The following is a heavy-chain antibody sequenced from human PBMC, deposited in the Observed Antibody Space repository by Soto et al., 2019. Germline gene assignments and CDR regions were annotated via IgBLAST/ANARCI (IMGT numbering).Heavy chain of an antibody. V-gene: IGHV3-23*01. Sequence: EVQLLESGGGLVQPGGSLRLSCSASGFTFSNYAMSWVRQAPGKGLEWVSAISGSGGSTYYADSAKGRFTISRDNSKNSLYLQMNSLRAEDTAVYYCASRREVTGNAFDIWGQGTMVTVSS. CDR1: GFTFSNYA. J-gene: IGHJ3*02. D-gene: IGHD2-21*02. CDR2: ISGSGGST. CDR3: ASRREVTGNAFDI.